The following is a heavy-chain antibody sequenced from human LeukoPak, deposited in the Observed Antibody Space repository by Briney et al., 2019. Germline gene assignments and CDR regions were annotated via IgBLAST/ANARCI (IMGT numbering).Heavy chain of an antibody. D-gene: IGHD2-2*01. Sequence: ASVTVSFTASGYTFTGYYMHWVRQTPGQGLEWMGWINPNSGGTNYAQKFQGRVTMTRDTSISTAYMELSRLRSDDTAVYYCARDPAYCSSTSCYSDGMDVWGQGTTVTVSS. J-gene: IGHJ6*02. CDR3: ARDPAYCSSTSCYSDGMDV. CDR1: GYTFTGYY. V-gene: IGHV1-2*02. CDR2: INPNSGGT.